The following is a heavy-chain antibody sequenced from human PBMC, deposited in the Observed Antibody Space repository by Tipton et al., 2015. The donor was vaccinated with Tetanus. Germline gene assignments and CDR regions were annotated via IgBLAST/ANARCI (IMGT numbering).Heavy chain of an antibody. J-gene: IGHJ4*02. Sequence: TLSLTCAVYGGSFSGYYWSWIRQPPGKGLEWIGEINHSGSTNYNPSLKSRVTISVDTSKNQFSLKLSSVTAADTAVYYCASSSIAARPWDYWGQGTLVTVSS. D-gene: IGHD6-6*01. V-gene: IGHV4-34*01. CDR1: GGSFSGYY. CDR3: ASSSIAARPWDY. CDR2: INHSGST.